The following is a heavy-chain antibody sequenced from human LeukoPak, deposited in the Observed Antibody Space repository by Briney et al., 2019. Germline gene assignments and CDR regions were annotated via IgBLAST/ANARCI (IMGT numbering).Heavy chain of an antibody. V-gene: IGHV1-46*01. CDR3: ARRYCSSTSCYIGYFDY. CDR2: INPSGGST. CDR1: GYTFTSYY. Sequence: GASVKVSCKASGYTFTSYYMRWVRQAPGQGLEWMGIINPSGGSTSYAQKFQGRVTMTRDTSTSTVYMELSSLRSEDTAVYYCARRYCSSTSCYIGYFDYWGQGTLVTVSS. J-gene: IGHJ4*02. D-gene: IGHD2-2*02.